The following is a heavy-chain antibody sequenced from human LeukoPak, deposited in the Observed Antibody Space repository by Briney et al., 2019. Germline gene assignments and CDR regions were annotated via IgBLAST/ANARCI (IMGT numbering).Heavy chain of an antibody. D-gene: IGHD3-9*01. CDR3: ARDRLLRYFDWARDAFDI. Sequence: GGSLRLSCAASGFTFSSYSMNWVRQAPGKGLEWVSSISSSSSYIYYADSVKGRFTISRDNAKNSLYLQMNSLRAEDTAVYYCARDRLLRYFDWARDAFDIWGQGTMVTVSS. J-gene: IGHJ3*02. V-gene: IGHV3-21*01. CDR2: ISSSSSYI. CDR1: GFTFSSYS.